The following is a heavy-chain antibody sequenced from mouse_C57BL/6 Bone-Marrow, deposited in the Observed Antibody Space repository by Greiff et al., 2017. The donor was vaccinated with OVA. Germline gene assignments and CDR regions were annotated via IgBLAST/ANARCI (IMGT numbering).Heavy chain of an antibody. V-gene: IGHV1-53*01. D-gene: IGHD2-14*01. CDR2: INPSNGGT. Sequence: QVQLQQPGTELVKPGASVKLSCKASGYTFTSYWMHWVKQRPGQGLEWIGNINPSNGGTNYNEKFKSKATLTVDKSSSTAYMQLSILTSEDSTVYFCANRGDFSYYFDYWGQGTTLTVSS. CDR3: ANRGDFSYYFDY. CDR1: GYTFTSYW. J-gene: IGHJ2*01.